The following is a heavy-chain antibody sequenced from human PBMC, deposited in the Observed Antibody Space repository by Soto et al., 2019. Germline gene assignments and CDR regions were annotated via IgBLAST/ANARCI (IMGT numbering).Heavy chain of an antibody. J-gene: IGHJ4*02. D-gene: IGHD3-22*01. V-gene: IGHV4-59*01. CDR1: GGSISSYY. CDR3: ASYDSSGYYFDY. Sequence: PSETLSLTCTVSGGSISSYYWSWIRQPPGKGLEWIGYIYYSGSTNYNPSLKSRVTISVDTSKNQFSLKLSSVTAADTAVYYCASYDSSGYYFDYWGQGTLVTVS. CDR2: IYYSGST.